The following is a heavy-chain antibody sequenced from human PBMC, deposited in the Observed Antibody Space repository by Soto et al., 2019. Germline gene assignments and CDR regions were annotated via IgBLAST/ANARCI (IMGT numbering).Heavy chain of an antibody. V-gene: IGHV4-30-4*01. Sequence: SETLSLTCTVSGGAISSDKYYWSWIRQPPGKGLEWIGYIYYSGSTYYNPSLKSRVIISMDTSRNQFSLNLSSVTAADTAVYYCASTSYFDNSGSDYWGQGTLVTVSS. J-gene: IGHJ4*02. CDR3: ASTSYFDNSGSDY. CDR2: IYYSGST. CDR1: GGAISSDKYY. D-gene: IGHD3-22*01.